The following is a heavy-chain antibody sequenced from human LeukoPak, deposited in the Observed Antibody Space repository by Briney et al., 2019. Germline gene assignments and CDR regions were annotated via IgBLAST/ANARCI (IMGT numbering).Heavy chain of an antibody. V-gene: IGHV4-39*07. CDR3: AREGSSSRYRWFDP. CDR2: IYYSGST. J-gene: IGHJ5*02. CDR1: GGSISSSSYY. D-gene: IGHD6-13*01. Sequence: SQTLSLTCTVSGGSISSSSYYWGWIRQPPGKGLEWIGSIYYSGSTYYNPSLKSRVTISVDTSKNQFSLKLSSVTAADTAVYYCAREGSSSRYRWFDPWGQGTLVTVSS.